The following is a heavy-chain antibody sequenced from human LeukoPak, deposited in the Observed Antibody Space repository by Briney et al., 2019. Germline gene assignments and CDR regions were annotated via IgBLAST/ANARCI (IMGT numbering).Heavy chain of an antibody. V-gene: IGHV3-23*01. CDR2: ISGSGGST. CDR1: GFTFSSYA. Sequence: GGSLRLSCAASGFTFSSYAVSWVRQAPGKGLEWVSTISGSGGSTDYADSVKGRFTISRDNSKNTLYLQMDSVGAEDTAEYYCATMGYDFWSGYWPDYWGQGTLVTVSS. D-gene: IGHD3-3*01. J-gene: IGHJ4*02. CDR3: ATMGYDFWSGYWPDY.